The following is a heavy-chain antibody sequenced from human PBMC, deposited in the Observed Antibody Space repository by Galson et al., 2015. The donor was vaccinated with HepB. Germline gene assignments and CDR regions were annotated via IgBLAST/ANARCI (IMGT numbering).Heavy chain of an antibody. CDR2: INHSGST. CDR1: GGSFSGYY. CDR3: ARPRSGIAVAGGPFDY. J-gene: IGHJ4*02. Sequence: SETLSLTCAVYGGSFSGYYWSWIRQPPGKGLEWIGEINHSGSTNYNPSLKSRVTISVDTSKNQFSLKLSSVTAADTAVYYCARPRSGIAVAGGPFDYWGQGTLVTVSS. D-gene: IGHD6-19*01. V-gene: IGHV4-34*01.